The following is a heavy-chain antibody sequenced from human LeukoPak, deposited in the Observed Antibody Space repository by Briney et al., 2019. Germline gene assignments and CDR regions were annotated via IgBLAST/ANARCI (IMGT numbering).Heavy chain of an antibody. V-gene: IGHV3-30*18. CDR3: AKSATGTEGWFDP. CDR2: ISYDGSNK. Sequence: GRSLRLSCAASGSTFSSYGMHWVRQAPGKGLEWVAVISYDGSNKYYADSVKGRFTISRDNSKNTLYLQMNSLRAEDTAVYYCAKSATGTEGWFDPWGQGTLVTVSS. CDR1: GSTFSSYG. J-gene: IGHJ5*02. D-gene: IGHD1-1*01.